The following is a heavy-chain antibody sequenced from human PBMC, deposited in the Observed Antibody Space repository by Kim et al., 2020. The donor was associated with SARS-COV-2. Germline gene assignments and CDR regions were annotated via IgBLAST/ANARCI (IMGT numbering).Heavy chain of an antibody. CDR3: ASHRPRGGYSYGYFDY. D-gene: IGHD5-18*01. V-gene: IGHV4-59*08. J-gene: IGHJ4*01. CDR1: GGPISSYY. CDR2: IYYSGST. Sequence: SETLSLTCTVSGGPISSYYWSWIRQPPGKGLEWIGYIYYSGSTNYNPSLKSRVTISVDTSKNQFSLKLSSVTAADTAVYYCASHRPRGGYSYGYFDYWG.